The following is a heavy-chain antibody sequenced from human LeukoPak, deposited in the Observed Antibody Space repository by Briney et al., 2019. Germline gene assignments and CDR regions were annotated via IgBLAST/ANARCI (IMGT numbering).Heavy chain of an antibody. D-gene: IGHD3-10*01. Sequence: SETLSLTCTVSGGSFTTYYWSWIRQPAGKGLEWIGHIYTSGTTNYNPSLKSRVTMSIDTSKNQFSLKLSSITAADTAVYYCARDAMYYYGSRTYFFFEYWGQGTLVTVSS. CDR3: ARDAMYYYGSRTYFFFEY. CDR2: IYTSGTT. V-gene: IGHV4-4*07. CDR1: GGSFTTYY. J-gene: IGHJ4*02.